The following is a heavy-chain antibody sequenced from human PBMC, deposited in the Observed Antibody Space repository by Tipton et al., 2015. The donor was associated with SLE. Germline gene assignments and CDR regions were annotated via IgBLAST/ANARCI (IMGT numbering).Heavy chain of an antibody. Sequence: QLVQSGVEVKKPGASVKVSCKASGYIFINYPMHWVRQAPAQGLEWMGVISPSGGSTTSAQKIQGRVTMTRDTSSSTVYMELSSLRSEDTAVYFCARAGVFTAYYYFDYWGQGTLVTVSS. CDR3: ARAGVFTAYYYFDY. CDR1: GYIFINYP. CDR2: ISPSGGST. J-gene: IGHJ4*02. V-gene: IGHV1-46*01. D-gene: IGHD3-9*01.